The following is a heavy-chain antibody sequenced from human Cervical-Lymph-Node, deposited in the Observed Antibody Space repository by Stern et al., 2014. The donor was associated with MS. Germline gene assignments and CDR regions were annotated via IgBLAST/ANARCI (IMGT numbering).Heavy chain of an antibody. CDR2: IYWDDDK. J-gene: IGHJ4*02. CDR1: GFSLSTNDVG. CDR3: ARSLYSNSDFDY. D-gene: IGHD4-11*01. V-gene: IGHV2-5*02. Sequence: ESGPTLVKPTQTLTLTCTFSGFSLSTNDVGVGWIRQPPGKALEWLALIYWDDDKRYSPSLKTRLTVTKYTSKNQVVLTLTNVDPVDTATYYCARSLYSNSDFDYWGQGTLVTVSS.